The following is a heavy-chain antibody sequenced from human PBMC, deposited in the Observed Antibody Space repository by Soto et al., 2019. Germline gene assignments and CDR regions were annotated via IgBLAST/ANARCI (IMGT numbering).Heavy chain of an antibody. CDR2: KYYSGAT. CDR1: GGSIKSDYY. V-gene: IGHV4-30-4*01. Sequence: SETLSLTCTVSGGSIKSDYYWTWVRQTPGGGLEWMGYKYYSGATDSDPSLKSRVSFSVDTSKNQFYLKLTSVTVADTAVYYCARGRPNYFYYGLDVWGQGIPVTVSS. CDR3: ARGRPNYFYYGLDV. J-gene: IGHJ6*02.